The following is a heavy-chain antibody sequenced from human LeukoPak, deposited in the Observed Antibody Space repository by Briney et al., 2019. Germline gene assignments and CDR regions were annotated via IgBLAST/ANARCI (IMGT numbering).Heavy chain of an antibody. J-gene: IGHJ4*02. V-gene: IGHV3-21*01. CDR1: GFTFSSYS. D-gene: IGHD4-17*01. Sequence: GGSLRLSYAASGFTFSSYSMNWVRQAPGKGLEWVSSISSSSSYIYYADSVKGRFTISRDNAKNSLYLQMNSLRAEDTAVYYCARARYGDYYYFDYWGQGTLVTVSS. CDR3: ARARYGDYYYFDY. CDR2: ISSSSSYI.